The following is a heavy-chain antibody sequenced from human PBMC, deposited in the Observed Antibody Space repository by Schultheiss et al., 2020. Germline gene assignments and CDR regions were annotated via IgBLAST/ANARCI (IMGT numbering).Heavy chain of an antibody. Sequence: SETLSLTCTVSGGSISSYYWSWIRQPPGKGREWIGYIYYSGSTYYNPSLKSLVTISVDTSKNQFSLKLSSVTAADTAVYYCARPAGTDHFGIKWYFDLWGRGTRVTVSS. CDR1: GGSISSYY. J-gene: IGHJ2*01. CDR3: ARPAGTDHFGIKWYFDL. CDR2: IYYSGST. D-gene: IGHD3-10*01. V-gene: IGHV4-59*12.